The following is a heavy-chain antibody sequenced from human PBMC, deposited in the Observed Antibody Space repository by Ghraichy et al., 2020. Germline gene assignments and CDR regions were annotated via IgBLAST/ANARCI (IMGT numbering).Heavy chain of an antibody. J-gene: IGHJ4*02. CDR3: ARVAREYYYDSSGYTYFDY. CDR2: IYHSGST. D-gene: IGHD3-22*01. V-gene: IGHV4-38-2*02. CDR1: GYSISSGYY. Sequence: SETLSLTCTVSGYSISSGYYWGWIRQPPGKGLEWIGSIYHSGSTYYNPSLKSRVTISVDTSKNQFSLKLSSVTAADTAVYYCARVAREYYYDSSGYTYFDYWGQGTLVTVSS.